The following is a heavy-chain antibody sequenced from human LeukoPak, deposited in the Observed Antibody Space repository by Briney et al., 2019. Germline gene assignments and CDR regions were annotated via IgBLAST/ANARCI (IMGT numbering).Heavy chain of an antibody. CDR2: ISAYNGNT. D-gene: IGHD2-2*01. CDR1: GCTFTSYG. CDR3: ARESYCSSTSCYSDYYYYGMDV. Sequence: ASVKVSCKASGCTFTSYGISWVRQAPGQGLEWMGWISAYNGNTNYAQKLQGRVTMTTDTSTSTAYMELRSLRSDDTAVYYCARESYCSSTSCYSDYYYYGMDVWGQGTTVTVPS. J-gene: IGHJ6*02. V-gene: IGHV1-18*01.